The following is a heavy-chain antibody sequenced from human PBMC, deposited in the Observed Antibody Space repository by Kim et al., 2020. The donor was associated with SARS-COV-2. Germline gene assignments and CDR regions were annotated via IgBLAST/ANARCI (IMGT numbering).Heavy chain of an antibody. CDR1: GGSISNSY. CDR3: ARALGVVADF. CDR2: VYNNGTT. Sequence: SETLSLTCTVSGGSISNSYWTWIRQPPGKGLEWIGYVYNNGTTNYNPSFKNRVTISVDTSKKQFSLKLTSVTAADMSVYYCARALGVVADFWGQGTLVTVSS. J-gene: IGHJ4*02. D-gene: IGHD2-15*01. V-gene: IGHV4-59*13.